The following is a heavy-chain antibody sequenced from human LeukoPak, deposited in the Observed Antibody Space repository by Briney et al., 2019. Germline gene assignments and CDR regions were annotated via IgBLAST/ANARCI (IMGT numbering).Heavy chain of an antibody. J-gene: IGHJ4*02. CDR2: IWYDGSNK. D-gene: IGHD3-3*01. V-gene: IGHV3-30*19. CDR1: GFTFGSYG. Sequence: GGSLRLSCAASGFTFGSYGMHWVRQAPGKGLEWVAVIWYDGSNKYYADSVKGRFTISRDNSKNTLYLQMNSLRAEDTAVYYCARDPLGGVVIHYYFDYWGQGTLVTVSS. CDR3: ARDPLGGVVIHYYFDY.